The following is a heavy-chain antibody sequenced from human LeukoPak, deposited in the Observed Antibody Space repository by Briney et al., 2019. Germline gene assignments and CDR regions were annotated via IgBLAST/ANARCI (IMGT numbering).Heavy chain of an antibody. V-gene: IGHV3-21*01. Sequence: GGSLRRYGAASGFTFSGYSMNWVRQAPGKGLEWVSSISSSSSYIYYADSVKGRFTISKANAKNSLYLQMNSLRGEDMAVYYCARELTMVRGSFDYWGQGTLVTVS. CDR1: GFTFSGYS. D-gene: IGHD3-10*01. CDR2: ISSSSSYI. J-gene: IGHJ4*02. CDR3: ARELTMVRGSFDY.